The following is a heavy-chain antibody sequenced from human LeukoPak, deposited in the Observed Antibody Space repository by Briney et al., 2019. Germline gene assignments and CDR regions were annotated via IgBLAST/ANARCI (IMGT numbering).Heavy chain of an antibody. J-gene: IGHJ5*02. CDR3: AKDIDSSSPGP. Sequence: GRSLRLSCAASGFTFSGYGMHWVRQAPGKGLEWVAVIWYGGSNKYYADSVKGRFTISRDNSKNTLYLQMNSLRAEDTALYYCAKDIDSSSPGPWGQGTLVTVSS. V-gene: IGHV3-30*18. CDR2: IWYGGSNK. CDR1: GFTFSGYG. D-gene: IGHD6-13*01.